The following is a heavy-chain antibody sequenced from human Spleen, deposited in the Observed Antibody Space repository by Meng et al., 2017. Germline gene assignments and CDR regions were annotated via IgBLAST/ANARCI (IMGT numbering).Heavy chain of an antibody. J-gene: IGHJ4*01. CDR1: GFTFSRYW. CDR2: IRQDEGEK. Sequence: GESLKISCAASGFTFSRYWMSWVRQAPGKGLEWVANIRQDEGEKYTRDSVKGRFTISRDNAKSSVYLQMNSLKTEDTAVYYCSGHVDYWGHGTRVTGSS. CDR3: SGHVDY. V-gene: IGHV3-7*03.